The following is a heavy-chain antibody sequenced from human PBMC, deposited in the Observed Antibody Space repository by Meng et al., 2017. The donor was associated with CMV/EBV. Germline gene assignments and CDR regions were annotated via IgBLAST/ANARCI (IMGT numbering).Heavy chain of an antibody. V-gene: IGHV1-69*05. Sequence: SVKVSCKTSGGTFSSYAFIWVRQAPGQGLEWMAGIVPIFGTTDYAQKFQGRVTLTTDESTSTAYMELSSLTSADTAVYYCARSSQWLLPNLDHWGQGTLVTVSS. CDR2: IVPIFGTT. CDR1: GGTFSSYA. CDR3: ARSSQWLLPNLDH. J-gene: IGHJ4*02. D-gene: IGHD6-19*01.